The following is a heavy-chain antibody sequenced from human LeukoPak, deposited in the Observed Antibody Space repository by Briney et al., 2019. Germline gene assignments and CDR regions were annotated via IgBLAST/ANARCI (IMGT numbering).Heavy chain of an antibody. V-gene: IGHV3-33*06. Sequence: GRSLRLSCAVSGFTFSTYGMRWVRQAPGKGLEWVTVIWYDGSNKYYADSVKGRFTISRDNSKNTVYLQMNSLRVEDTAVYYCAKAGRGVISHFDHWGQGTLVTVSS. CDR2: IWYDGSNK. CDR3: AKAGRGVISHFDH. CDR1: GFTFSTYG. J-gene: IGHJ4*02. D-gene: IGHD3-10*01.